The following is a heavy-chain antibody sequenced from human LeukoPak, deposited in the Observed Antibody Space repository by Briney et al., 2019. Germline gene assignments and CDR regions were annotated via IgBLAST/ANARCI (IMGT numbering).Heavy chain of an antibody. CDR3: AKDRGYSHGFDY. D-gene: IGHD5-18*01. J-gene: IGHJ4*02. V-gene: IGHV3-30*18. CDR2: ISYDGRSK. Sequence: PGRSLRLSCAASGFTFSSYGMHWVRQAPGKGLEWVAGISYDGRSKEYVDSVKGRFTISRDNSKNSLYLQLNSLRAEDTAVYYCAKDRGYSHGFDYWGQETLLTVSS. CDR1: GFTFSSYG.